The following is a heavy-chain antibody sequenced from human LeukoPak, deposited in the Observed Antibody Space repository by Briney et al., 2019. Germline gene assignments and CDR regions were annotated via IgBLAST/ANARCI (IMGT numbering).Heavy chain of an antibody. CDR2: INHSGST. Sequence: SQTLSLTCTVSGGSISSGDYYWSWIRQPPGKGLEWIGEINHSGSTNYNPSLKSRVTISVDTSKNQFSLKLSSVTAADTAVYYCARGRYDFWSGYLDYWGQGTLVTVSS. D-gene: IGHD3-3*01. J-gene: IGHJ4*02. CDR3: ARGRYDFWSGYLDY. V-gene: IGHV4-30-4*08. CDR1: GGSISSGDYY.